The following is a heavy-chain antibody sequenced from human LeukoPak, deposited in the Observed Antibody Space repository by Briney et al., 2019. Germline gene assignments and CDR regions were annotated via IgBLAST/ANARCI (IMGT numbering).Heavy chain of an antibody. Sequence: PSETLSLTCAVYGGSFSGYYWSWIRQPPGKGLEWIGEINHSGSTNYNPSLKSRVTISVDTSKNQFSLKLSSVTAADTAVYYCARRLKLGRYEYFQHWGQGTLVTVSS. D-gene: IGHD6-13*01. CDR2: INHSGST. V-gene: IGHV4-34*01. J-gene: IGHJ1*01. CDR1: GGSFSGYY. CDR3: ARRLKLGRYEYFQH.